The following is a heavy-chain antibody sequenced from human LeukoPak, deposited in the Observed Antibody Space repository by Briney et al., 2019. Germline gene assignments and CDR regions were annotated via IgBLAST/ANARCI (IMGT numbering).Heavy chain of an antibody. J-gene: IGHJ4*02. CDR3: ARDTMKIAAAGSDY. V-gene: IGHV1-3*01. CDR2: INAGNGNT. CDR1: GYTFTSYG. Sequence: GASVKVSCKASGYTFTSYGISWVRQAPGQRLEWMGWINAGNGNTKYSQKFQGRVTITRDTSASTAYMELSSLRSEDTAVYYCARDTMKIAAAGSDYWGQGTLVTVSS. D-gene: IGHD6-13*01.